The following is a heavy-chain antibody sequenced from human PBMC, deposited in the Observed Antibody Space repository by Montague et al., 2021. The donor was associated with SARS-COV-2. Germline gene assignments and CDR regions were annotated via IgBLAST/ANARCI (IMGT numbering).Heavy chain of an antibody. CDR2: IYYSGST. V-gene: IGHV4-39*01. CDR3: ASPTYYYDSSGSDAFDI. D-gene: IGHD3-22*01. CDR1: GGSISSSNYY. Sequence: SETRSLTCTVSGGSISSSNYYWGWIRQPPGKGLEWIGSIYYSGSTYYNPSLKSRVAIFVDTSKNQFSLKLSSVTAADTAVYYCASPTYYYDSSGSDAFDIRGQGTMVTVSS. J-gene: IGHJ3*02.